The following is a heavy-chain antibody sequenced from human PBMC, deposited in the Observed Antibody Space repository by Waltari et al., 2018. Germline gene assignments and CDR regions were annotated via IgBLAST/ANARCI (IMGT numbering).Heavy chain of an antibody. V-gene: IGHV4-39*07. CDR3: GRSINRKYEDFDY. CDR1: GCPISSSSYY. D-gene: IGHD1-20*01. J-gene: IGHJ4*02. Sequence: QLPLPESGPGLVKPSETLSLTFPVPGCPISSSSYYWGWIRQPPGKGLEWIGSIYYSGSTYDNQHLKSRVIISVDTSKNQFSLMLSSVAAADTAVEYCGRSINRKYEDFDYWGQGTLVTVSS. CDR2: IYYSGST.